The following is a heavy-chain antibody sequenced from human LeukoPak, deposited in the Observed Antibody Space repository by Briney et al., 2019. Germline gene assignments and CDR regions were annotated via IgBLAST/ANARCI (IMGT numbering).Heavy chain of an antibody. CDR3: ARVRPPPFITISGVVRIYGMDV. D-gene: IGHD3-3*01. Sequence: PSETLSLTCAVYGGSFSGYYWSWIRQPPGKGLEWIGEINHSGSTNYNPSLKSRVTISVDTSKNQFSLKLSSVTAADTAVYYCARVRPPPFITISGVVRIYGMDVWGQGTTVTVSS. J-gene: IGHJ6*02. V-gene: IGHV4-34*01. CDR2: INHSGST. CDR1: GGSFSGYY.